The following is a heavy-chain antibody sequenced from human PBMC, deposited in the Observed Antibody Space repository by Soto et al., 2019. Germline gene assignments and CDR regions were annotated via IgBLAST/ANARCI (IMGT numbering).Heavy chain of an antibody. D-gene: IGHD3-22*01. CDR1: GGSISSGDYY. J-gene: IGHJ4*02. V-gene: IGHV4-30-4*01. CDR3: ARARYDSSGYYFDY. CDR2: IYYSGST. Sequence: NPSETLSLTCTVSGGSISSGDYYWSWIRHPPGKGLEWIGYIYYSGSTYYNPSLKSRVTISVDTSKNQFSLKLSSVTAADTAVYYCARARYDSSGYYFDYWGQGTLVTVSS.